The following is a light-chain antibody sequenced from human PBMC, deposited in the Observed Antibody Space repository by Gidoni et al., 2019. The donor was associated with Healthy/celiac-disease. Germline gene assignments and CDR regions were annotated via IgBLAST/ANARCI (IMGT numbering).Light chain of an antibody. J-gene: IGKJ2*01. CDR3: QQYRRSPVT. CDR1: QSVSANY. V-gene: IGKV3-20*01. CDR2: GAS. Sequence: EIVLTQSPGTLSVSPGERATLSCRASQSVSASQSVSANYLAWYQKRPGQAPRLLIYGASNRATGIPDRFSGSGSGTDFTLTITRLEPEDFAVYYCQQYRRSPVTFGQGTKLEI.